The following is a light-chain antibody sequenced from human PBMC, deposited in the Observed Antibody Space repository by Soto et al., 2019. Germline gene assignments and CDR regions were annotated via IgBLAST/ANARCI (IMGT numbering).Light chain of an antibody. V-gene: IGKV1-33*01. CDR3: QQYDDLPLT. CDR2: DAS. Sequence: DIQMTQSPSSLSASVGDRVTITCQASQDIYNYLNWYQQKPGKAPKLLIYDASNLQTGVPSRFRGSGSGTDFTFTISSLQPDDIATYYCQQYDDLPLTFGGGTKVEIK. CDR1: QDIYNY. J-gene: IGKJ4*01.